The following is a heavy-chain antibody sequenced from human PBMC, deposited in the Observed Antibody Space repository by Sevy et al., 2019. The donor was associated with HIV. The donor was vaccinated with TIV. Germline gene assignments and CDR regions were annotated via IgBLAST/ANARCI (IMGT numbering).Heavy chain of an antibody. D-gene: IGHD6-19*01. CDR3: AKAVADSNYYYGLDV. Sequence: GGSLRLSCAASGFTFSTYSMHWVRQAPGKGLEWVALIWFDGSNKYYAYSVKGRFTISRENSKNTLYLQMNSLGAEDTAVYYCAKAVADSNYYYGLDVWGQGTTVTVSS. V-gene: IGHV3-33*06. CDR1: GFTFSTYS. J-gene: IGHJ6*02. CDR2: IWFDGSNK.